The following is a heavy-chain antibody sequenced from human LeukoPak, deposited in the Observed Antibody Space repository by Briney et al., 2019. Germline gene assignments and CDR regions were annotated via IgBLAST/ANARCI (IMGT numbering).Heavy chain of an antibody. J-gene: IGHJ4*02. Sequence: SETLSLTCTVSGGSISSYYWSWIRQPPGKGLEWIGYIYYSGSTNYNPSLKSRVTISVDTSKNQFSLKLSSVTAADTAVYYCARDPGYSYGCFDYWGQGTLVTVSS. CDR3: ARDPGYSYGCFDY. CDR1: GGSISSYY. CDR2: IYYSGST. V-gene: IGHV4-59*01. D-gene: IGHD5-18*01.